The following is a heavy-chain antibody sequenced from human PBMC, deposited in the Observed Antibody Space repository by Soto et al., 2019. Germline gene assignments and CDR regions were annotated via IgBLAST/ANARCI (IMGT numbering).Heavy chain of an antibody. D-gene: IGHD2-2*01. Sequence: ITLKESGPTLVKPTQTLTLTCSFSGFSLSADGVGVGWIRQPPGKALEWLALTYWDDDTRYRPSLKSRLTITKDSSKNQVVLTMTNMDPVDTATYYCAHAYGGTSWPNDAFDVWGQGTVVTVSS. CDR2: TYWDDDT. CDR3: AHAYGGTSWPNDAFDV. V-gene: IGHV2-5*02. CDR1: GFSLSADGVG. J-gene: IGHJ3*01.